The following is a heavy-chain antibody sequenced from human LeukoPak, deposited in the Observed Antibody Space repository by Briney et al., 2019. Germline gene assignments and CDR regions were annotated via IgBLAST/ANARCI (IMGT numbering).Heavy chain of an antibody. V-gene: IGHV1-2*02. D-gene: IGHD6-19*01. J-gene: IGHJ5*02. CDR1: GYTFTHYY. CDR2: INPNSGGT. Sequence: ASVKVSCKASGYTFTHYYMHWVRPAPGQGLEWMGWINPNSGGTNYARNFQGRVTMTRDTSISTAYMELSSLRSDDTAVYYCASNVRSSNGSWEENWFDPWGQGTLVTVSS. CDR3: ASNVRSSNGSWEENWFDP.